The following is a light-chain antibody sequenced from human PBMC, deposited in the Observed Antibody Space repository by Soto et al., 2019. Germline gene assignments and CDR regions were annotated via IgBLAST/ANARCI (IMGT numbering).Light chain of an antibody. V-gene: IGKV3-15*01. CDR1: RSVGSN. CDR2: GAS. Sequence: EIVMTQSPATLSVSPGDRAPLSCRARRSVGSNLAWYQQKPGQAPRLLIYGASTRATGIPAKFSGSRSGTEFTLTISSLQSEDFAVYYCQQYNNWPPYTFGQGTKLEIK. CDR3: QQYNNWPPYT. J-gene: IGKJ2*01.